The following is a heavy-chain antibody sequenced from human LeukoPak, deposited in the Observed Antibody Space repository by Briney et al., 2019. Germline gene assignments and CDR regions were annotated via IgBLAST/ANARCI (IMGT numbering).Heavy chain of an antibody. V-gene: IGHV1-2*04. D-gene: IGHD1-20*01. CDR2: INPNSGGT. CDR3: ARDHNWEIFDY. CDR1: GYTFTGYY. J-gene: IGHJ4*02. Sequence: ASVKVSCKASGYTFTGYYMHWVRQAPGQGLEWMGWINPNSGGTNYAQKFQGWVTMTRDTSISTAYMELSRLRSEDTAVYYCARDHNWEIFDYWGQGTLVTVSS.